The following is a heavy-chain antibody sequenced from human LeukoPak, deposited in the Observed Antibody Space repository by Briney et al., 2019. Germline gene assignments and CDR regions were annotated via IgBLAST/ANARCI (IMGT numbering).Heavy chain of an antibody. V-gene: IGHV1-8*01. CDR3: ARWIGYCSSTSCYAYFDY. CDR1: GYTFTSYD. Sequence: ASVKVSCKASGYTFTSYDINWVRQATGQGLEWMGWMNPNSGNTGYAQKFQGRVTMTRNTSISTAYMELSSLRSEDTAVYYCARWIGYCSSTSCYAYFDYWGQGTLVTVSS. J-gene: IGHJ4*02. D-gene: IGHD2-2*01. CDR2: MNPNSGNT.